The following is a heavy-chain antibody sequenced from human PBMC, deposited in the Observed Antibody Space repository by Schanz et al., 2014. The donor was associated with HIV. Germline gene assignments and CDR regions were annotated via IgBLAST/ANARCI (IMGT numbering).Heavy chain of an antibody. CDR1: GYFFTGQH. V-gene: IGHV1-2*02. CDR3: ARTSGWSNRAWWYFDL. D-gene: IGHD6-19*01. CDR2: INPKSGDT. Sequence: VQLVQSGAEVKRQEASVKVSCKASGYFFTGQHMHWVRQAPGQGLEWIGWINPKSGDTNYAQKFQGRVTMTRDTSLSVVYMELSRLRSDDTAVYYCARTSGWSNRAWWYFDLWGRGTLVTVSS. J-gene: IGHJ2*01.